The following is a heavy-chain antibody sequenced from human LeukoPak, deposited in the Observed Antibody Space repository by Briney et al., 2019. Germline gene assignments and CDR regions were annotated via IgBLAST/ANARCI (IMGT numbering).Heavy chain of an antibody. Sequence: PSETLSLTCTVSGGSMSGYYWSWIRQPPGKGLEWIGYMYYSGGTNYNPSLESRGTISVDTSKNHFSLKLTSVTAADAAVYYCARLGYCSSARCSHWFDPWGQGTLVTVSS. V-gene: IGHV4-59*01. CDR3: ARLGYCSSARCSHWFDP. CDR2: MYYSGGT. J-gene: IGHJ5*02. CDR1: GGSMSGYY. D-gene: IGHD2-2*01.